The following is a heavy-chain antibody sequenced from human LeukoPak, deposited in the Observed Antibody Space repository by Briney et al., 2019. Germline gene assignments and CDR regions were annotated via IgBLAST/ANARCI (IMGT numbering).Heavy chain of an antibody. CDR1: GYTFTSYG. CDR2: ISAYNGNT. J-gene: IGHJ4*02. CDR3: ARDLIAVAEYYFDY. V-gene: IGHV1-18*01. Sequence: ASVKVSFKASGYTFTSYGISWVRQAPGQGLEWMGWISAYNGNTNYAQEFQGRVTMTTDTSTSTAYMELRSLRSDDTAVYYCARDLIAVAEYYFDYWGQGTLVTVSS. D-gene: IGHD6-19*01.